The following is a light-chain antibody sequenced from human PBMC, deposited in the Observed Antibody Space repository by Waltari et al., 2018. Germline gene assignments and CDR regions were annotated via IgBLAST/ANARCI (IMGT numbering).Light chain of an antibody. CDR3: SSYISSSTLEL. Sequence: QSALTQPASVSGSPGQSITISCTGTSSDLGAQNYVSWYQQHPGKAPKLRIFDVSNRPSGVSNRFSGSKSGNTASLTISGLQAEDEAGYYCSSYISSSTLELFGGGTSLTVL. V-gene: IGLV2-14*03. J-gene: IGLJ2*01. CDR1: SSDLGAQNY. CDR2: DVS.